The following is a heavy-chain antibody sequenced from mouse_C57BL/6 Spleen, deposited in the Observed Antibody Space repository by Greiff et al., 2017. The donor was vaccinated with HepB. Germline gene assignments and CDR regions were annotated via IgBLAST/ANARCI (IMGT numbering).Heavy chain of an antibody. V-gene: IGHV1-26*01. CDR3: AHPPYYYGSSKYFDV. CDR2: INPNNGGT. J-gene: IGHJ1*03. D-gene: IGHD1-1*01. CDR1: GYTFTDYY. Sequence: EVQLQQSGPELVKPGASVKISCKASGYTFTDYYMNWVKQSHGKSLEWIGDINPNNGGTSYNQKFKGKATLTVDKSSSTAYMELRSLTSEDSAVYYCAHPPYYYGSSKYFDVWGTGTTVTVSS.